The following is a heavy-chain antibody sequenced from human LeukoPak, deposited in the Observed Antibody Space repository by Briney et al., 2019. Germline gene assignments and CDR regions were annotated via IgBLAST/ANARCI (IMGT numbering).Heavy chain of an antibody. J-gene: IGHJ4*02. V-gene: IGHV1-18*01. Sequence: ASVKVSCKPSGYTFTSYGIRWVRQAPGQGLEWMGWISAYNGNTNYAQKLQGRVTMTTDTPTSTAYMELRSLRSDGTAVYYCARETFPLPFDYWGQGTLVTVSS. D-gene: IGHD2/OR15-2a*01. CDR1: GYTFTSYG. CDR2: ISAYNGNT. CDR3: ARETFPLPFDY.